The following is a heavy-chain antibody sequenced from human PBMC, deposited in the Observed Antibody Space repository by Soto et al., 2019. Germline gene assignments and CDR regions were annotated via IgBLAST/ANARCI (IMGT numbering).Heavy chain of an antibody. V-gene: IGHV4-34*01. J-gene: IGHJ4*02. CDR3: ARDKITGLFDY. Sequence: QVQLQQWGAGLLKPSETLSLTCAVYGGSFSGYYWTWIRQPPGTGLEWIGEINHSGSTNYNPSLKSRVTISVDTSKNQFSRKLTSVTAADTAVYYCARDKITGLFDYWVQGTLVTGTS. D-gene: IGHD2-8*02. CDR2: INHSGST. CDR1: GGSFSGYY.